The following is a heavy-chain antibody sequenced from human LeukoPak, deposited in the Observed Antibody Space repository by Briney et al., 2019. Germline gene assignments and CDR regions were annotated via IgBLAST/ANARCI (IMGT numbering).Heavy chain of an antibody. CDR1: GYTFTSYY. V-gene: IGHV1-46*01. CDR3: ARVREGQEMVLSF. J-gene: IGHJ4*02. Sequence: ASVKVSCKASGYTFTSYYIHWVRQAPGQGLEWTGLINPIDGSVSYGQKFQGRVTTTRDTSTSTVYMDLSSLRSEDTALYYCARVREGQEMVLSFWGQGTLVTVSS. D-gene: IGHD2-8*01. CDR2: INPIDGSV.